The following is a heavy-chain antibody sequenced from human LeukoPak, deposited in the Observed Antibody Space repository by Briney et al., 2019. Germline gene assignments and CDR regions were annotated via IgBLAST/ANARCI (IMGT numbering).Heavy chain of an antibody. CDR1: GFAFDEYA. CDR3: VKEPTERYYFDF. D-gene: IGHD5-24*01. J-gene: IGHJ4*02. CDR2: ISWNSADI. Sequence: PAGGSLRVSCAASGFAFDEYAMHWVRQVPGKGLEWLVGISWNSADITYADSVKGRFTVSRDNARNSLYLQMDSLRREDSALYYCVKEPTERYYFDFWGQGTLVSVSS. V-gene: IGHV3-9*01.